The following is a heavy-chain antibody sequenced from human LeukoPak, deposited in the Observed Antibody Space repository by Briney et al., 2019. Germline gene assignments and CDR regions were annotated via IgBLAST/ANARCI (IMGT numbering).Heavy chain of an antibody. CDR1: GFTFSRYW. V-gene: IGHV3-7*05. J-gene: IGHJ4*01. D-gene: IGHD4-17*01. CDR3: VRAPNRVYGDYSFYY. Sequence: GGSLSLSCAASGFTFSRYWLSWVRQAPGKGLEWVANIKQDGSETYYVASLKGRFTISRDNAKNSLYLQINSLRAEDTAVYYCVRAPNRVYGDYSFYYWGHGTLVTVSS. CDR2: IKQDGSET.